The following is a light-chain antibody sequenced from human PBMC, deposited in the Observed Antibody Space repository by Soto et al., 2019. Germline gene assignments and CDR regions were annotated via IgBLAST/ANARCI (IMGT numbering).Light chain of an antibody. CDR1: SSDVGGYNY. V-gene: IGLV2-14*01. CDR3: CSSAPESTYV. Sequence: QSVLTQPASVSGSPGQSITISCTGTSSDVGGYNYVSWYQQYPGNAPKLLIFEVTSRPSGVSNRFSGSKSGNTASLTISGLQAEDESDYFCCSSAPESTYVFGTGTKLTVL. CDR2: EVT. J-gene: IGLJ1*01.